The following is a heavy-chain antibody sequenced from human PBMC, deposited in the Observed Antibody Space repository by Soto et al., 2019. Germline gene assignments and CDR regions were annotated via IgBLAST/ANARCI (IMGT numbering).Heavy chain of an antibody. CDR1: GGSISSYY. V-gene: IGHV4-4*07. D-gene: IGHD2-8*01. CDR2: IYTSGST. Sequence: SETLSLTCTVSGGSISSYYWSWIRQPAGKGLEWIGRIYTSGSTNYNPSLKSRVTMSVDTSKNQFSLKLSSVTAADTAVYYCARDGFGYCTNGVCPYFDPWGQGTLVTVYS. J-gene: IGHJ5*02. CDR3: ARDGFGYCTNGVCPYFDP.